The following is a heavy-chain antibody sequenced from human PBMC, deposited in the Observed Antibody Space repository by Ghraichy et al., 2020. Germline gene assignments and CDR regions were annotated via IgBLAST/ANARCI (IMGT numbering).Heavy chain of an antibody. J-gene: IGHJ3*01. Sequence: GESLNISCRGSGYGFTSYWIAWVRQMPGKGLEWMGVIYPGDSDTRYSPSFQGQVTSSADKSISTAYLQGSSLKASDNAMYYCARNGATGRFYAFDFGGQGTMVTVSS. CDR1: GYGFTSYW. D-gene: IGHD1-26*01. CDR2: IYPGDSDT. CDR3: ARNGATGRFYAFDF. V-gene: IGHV5-51*01.